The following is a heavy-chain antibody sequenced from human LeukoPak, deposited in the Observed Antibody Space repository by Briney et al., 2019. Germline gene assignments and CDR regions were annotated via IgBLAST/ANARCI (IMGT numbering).Heavy chain of an antibody. CDR3: AAIEPAAMFGFDI. Sequence: PGGSLRLSSAAPGFSFSRSKMKRGRPALGEGRECISYSSGSGRSIYYADSVKGRFTISRDNAKNSLYLQMNSLRAEDTAVYYCAAIEPAAMFGFDIWGQGTMVTVSS. CDR2: SSGSGRSI. D-gene: IGHD2-2*01. V-gene: IGHV3-48*03. CDR1: GFSFSRSK. J-gene: IGHJ3*02.